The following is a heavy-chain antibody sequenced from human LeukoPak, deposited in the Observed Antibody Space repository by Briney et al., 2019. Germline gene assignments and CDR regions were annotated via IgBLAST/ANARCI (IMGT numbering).Heavy chain of an antibody. CDR2: ISGGGGST. D-gene: IGHD3-3*01. CDR1: GFTFSTYA. CDR3: AKYPPGSLNGYYYLDY. J-gene: IGHJ4*02. V-gene: IGHV3-23*01. Sequence: QAGGSLRLSCAASGFTFSTYAMSWVRQAPGKGLEWVSGISGGGGSTYYADSVKGRFTISRDNSKNTLYLQMNSLRAEETAVYFCAKYPPGSLNGYYYLDYWGLGTLVTVSS.